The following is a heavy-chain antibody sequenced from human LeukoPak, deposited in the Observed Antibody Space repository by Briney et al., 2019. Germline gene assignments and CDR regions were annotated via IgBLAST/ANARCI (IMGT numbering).Heavy chain of an antibody. CDR2: IIPIFGIA. D-gene: IGHD5-24*01. J-gene: IGHJ4*02. Sequence: SVKVSCKASGGTFSSYAISWVRQAPGQRLEWMGRIIPIFGIANYAQKFQGRVTITADKSTSTAYMELSSLRSEDTAVYYCAREREMATISPLVYWGQGTLVTVSS. CDR3: AREREMATISPLVY. V-gene: IGHV1-69*04. CDR1: GGTFSSYA.